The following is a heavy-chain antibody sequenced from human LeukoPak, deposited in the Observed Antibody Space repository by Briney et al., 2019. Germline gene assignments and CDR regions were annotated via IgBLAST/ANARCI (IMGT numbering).Heavy chain of an antibody. V-gene: IGHV5-51*01. CDR3: ARGAVALYDILTGSQLVPHAFDI. CDR2: IYPGDSDT. D-gene: IGHD3-9*01. J-gene: IGHJ3*02. CDR1: GYSFTSYW. Sequence: GESLKISCKGSGYSFTSYWIGWVRQMPGKGLEWMGIIYPGDSDTRYSPSFQGQVTISADKSISTAYLRWSSLKASDTAMYYCARGAVALYDILTGSQLVPHAFDIWGQGTMVTVSS.